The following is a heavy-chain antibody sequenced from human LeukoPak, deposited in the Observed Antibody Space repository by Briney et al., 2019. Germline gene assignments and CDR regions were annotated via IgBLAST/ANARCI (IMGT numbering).Heavy chain of an antibody. CDR3: ARDARDGYGGNPFDY. D-gene: IGHD4-23*01. V-gene: IGHV3-23*01. J-gene: IGHJ4*02. Sequence: GGSLRLSCAASGFTFSSYAMYWVRQAPGKGLEWDSTIRGSGGTTYYADSVKGRFTISRDNSKNTLYLQMNSLRAEDTAVYYCARDARDGYGGNPFDYWGQGTLVTVSS. CDR2: IRGSGGTT. CDR1: GFTFSSYA.